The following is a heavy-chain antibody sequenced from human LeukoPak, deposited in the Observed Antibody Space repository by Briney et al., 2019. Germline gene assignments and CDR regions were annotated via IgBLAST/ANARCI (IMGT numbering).Heavy chain of an antibody. CDR1: GGSISNYY. D-gene: IGHD6-19*01. CDR2: IYYSGST. J-gene: IGHJ5*02. CDR3: ARIIIGSGRSEGTNWFDP. Sequence: SETLSLTCTVSGGSISNYYWSWIRRPPTKGLECIGYIYYSGSTNYNPSLKSRVTISVDTSKNQFSLKLGSVTAADTVVYYCARIIIGSGRSEGTNWFDPWGQGTLVTVSS. V-gene: IGHV4-59*01.